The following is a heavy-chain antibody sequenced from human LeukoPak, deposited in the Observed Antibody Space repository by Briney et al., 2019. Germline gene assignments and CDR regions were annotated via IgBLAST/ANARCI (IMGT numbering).Heavy chain of an antibody. Sequence: PGGSLTLFCAASGFTFSSYAMSWVRQPPGKRLECVSSISGSGGNTYYADSVKGRLPISRDNSKNALYLQMNRLRDAHTAVYYCAREEHDLWSGSQYYVVYWGEGTQVADCS. CDR1: GFTFSSYA. J-gene: IGHJ4*02. V-gene: IGHV3-23*01. CDR3: AREEHDLWSGSQYYVVY. CDR2: ISGSGGNT. D-gene: IGHD3-3*01.